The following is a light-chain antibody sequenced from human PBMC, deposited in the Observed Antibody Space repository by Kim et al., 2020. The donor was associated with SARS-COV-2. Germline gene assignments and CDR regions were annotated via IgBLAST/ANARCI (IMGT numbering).Light chain of an antibody. CDR3: LQYKTYTRT. CDR2: KTS. Sequence: DIQVSQSPSTLSASVGDTVTITCRASQSVSPSLAWYQHKPGKAPHLLIYKTSASATGVPSRFSGSGSGTEFTLTITNRQPDDFATYYCLQYKTYTRTFGQGTKVDIK. V-gene: IGKV1-5*03. CDR1: QSVSPS. J-gene: IGKJ1*01.